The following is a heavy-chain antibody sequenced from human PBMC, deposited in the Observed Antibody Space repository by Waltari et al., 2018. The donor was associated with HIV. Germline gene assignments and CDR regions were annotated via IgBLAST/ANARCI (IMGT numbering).Heavy chain of an antibody. CDR3: ARDGRELRFAMDV. CDR1: GYTLTNNG. Sequence: QVQLVQSGAEVKKPGASVKVSCKASGYTLTNNGMYWVRQAPGQRLEWMGWINTGSGDTTYSKKFQDRVTFTRDTFTNTHYMEVSSLSSEDTAVYYCARDGRELRFAMDVWGQGTTVTVSS. CDR2: INTGSGDT. V-gene: IGHV1-3*04. D-gene: IGHD1-7*01. J-gene: IGHJ6*02.